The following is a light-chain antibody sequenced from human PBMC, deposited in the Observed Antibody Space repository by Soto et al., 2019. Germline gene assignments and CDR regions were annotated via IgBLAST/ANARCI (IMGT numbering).Light chain of an antibody. CDR3: QQYGSSPWT. V-gene: IGKV3-20*01. Sequence: EIVLTQSPGTLSLSRGERATLSCRASQSVSSSYLAWYQQKPGQAPRLLIYGASSRATGIPDRFSGSGSGTDFTLTISRLEPEDFAVHYCQQYGSSPWTFGQGTKVDIK. J-gene: IGKJ1*01. CDR1: QSVSSSY. CDR2: GAS.